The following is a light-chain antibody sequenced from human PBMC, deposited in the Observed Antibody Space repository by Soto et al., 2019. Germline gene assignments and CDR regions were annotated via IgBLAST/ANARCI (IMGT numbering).Light chain of an antibody. J-gene: IGKJ2*02. Sequence: VMTQSPATLSVSPGERAALSCRASQSVSTNLAWYQQKPGQPPRLLIYDAYTRATGVGARFTGSGSATDFSLTITSLEPEDFAVYYCQQRGKWPSTFGPGTKVEMK. V-gene: IGKV3-11*01. CDR1: QSVSTN. CDR2: DAY. CDR3: QQRGKWPST.